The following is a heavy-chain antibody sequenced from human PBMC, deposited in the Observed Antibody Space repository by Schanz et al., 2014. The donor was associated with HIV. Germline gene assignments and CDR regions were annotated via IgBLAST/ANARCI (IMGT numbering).Heavy chain of an antibody. CDR1: GYTFTSYD. CDR3: ARQGAMVRGAPSAYGLDL. D-gene: IGHD3-10*01. J-gene: IGHJ6*02. Sequence: QVQLVQSGAEVKKPGASVKVSCKASGYTFTSYDINWVRQATGQGLEWMGWMNPNSGNTGYAQKFQGRVTMTRNTSISTAYMELSSLRSDDTAVYYCARQGAMVRGAPSAYGLDLWGQGTTVTVSS. CDR2: MNPNSGNT. V-gene: IGHV1-8*01.